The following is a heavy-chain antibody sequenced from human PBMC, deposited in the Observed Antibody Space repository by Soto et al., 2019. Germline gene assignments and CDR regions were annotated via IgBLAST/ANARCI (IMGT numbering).Heavy chain of an antibody. CDR2: IYYSGST. V-gene: IGHV4-39*01. J-gene: IGHJ6*03. CDR1: GGSMSSSRYY. CDR3: ASLRCSSTSCYYNYYYYMDV. Sequence: QVQLQESGPGLVKPSETLSLTCTVSGGSMSSSRYYWGWIRQPPGKGLEWIGTIYYSGSTYYNPSLKSRGTISVGTAKDQFSLEVSSVTAADTALYYCASLRCSSTSCYYNYYYYMDVWGKGTTVTVSS. D-gene: IGHD2-2*01.